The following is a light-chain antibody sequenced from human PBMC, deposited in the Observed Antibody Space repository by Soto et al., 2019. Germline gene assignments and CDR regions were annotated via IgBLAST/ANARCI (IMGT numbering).Light chain of an antibody. Sequence: QSVLTQPPSVSGAPGQRVTISCTGSSSNIGAGYVVHWYQQLPGTAPKLLIYANTKRPSGVPDRFSGSKSGTSASLAITGLQPDDETNYYCQSYDSSLSAWVFGGGTKLTVL. CDR3: QSYDSSLSAWV. J-gene: IGLJ3*02. V-gene: IGLV1-40*01. CDR2: ANT. CDR1: SSNIGAGYV.